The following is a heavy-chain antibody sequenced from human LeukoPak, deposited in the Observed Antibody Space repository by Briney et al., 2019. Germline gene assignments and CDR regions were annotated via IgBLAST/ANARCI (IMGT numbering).Heavy chain of an antibody. CDR2: ISKNSDNK. J-gene: IGHJ4*02. CDR1: GFTFSSYS. CDR3: ARDWEMATIAAAALGY. Sequence: GGSLRLSCSASGFTFSSYSVNWVRQAPGKGLEWVSYISKNSDNKYYAGSVEGRFTVSRDNAKNSLYLQMNGLRDEDTAVYYCARDWEMATIAAAALGYWGQGTLVTVSS. V-gene: IGHV3-48*02. D-gene: IGHD6-25*01.